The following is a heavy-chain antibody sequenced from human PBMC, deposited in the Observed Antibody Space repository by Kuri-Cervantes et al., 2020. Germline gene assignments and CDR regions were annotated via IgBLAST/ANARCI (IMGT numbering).Heavy chain of an antibody. CDR2: MNPNSGNT. V-gene: IGHV1-8*01. J-gene: IGHJ6*02. CDR1: GYTFTSYD. D-gene: IGHD3/OR15-3a*01. Sequence: VSVKVSCKASGYTFTSYDINWVRQATGQGLEWMGWMNPNSGNTGYAQKFQGRVTMTRNTSISTAYMELSSLRSDDTAVHYCARCYDLLSGMDVWGQGTTVTVSS. CDR3: ARCYDLLSGMDV.